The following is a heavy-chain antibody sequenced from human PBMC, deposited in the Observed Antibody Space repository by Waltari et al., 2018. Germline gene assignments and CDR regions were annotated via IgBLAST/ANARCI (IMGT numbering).Heavy chain of an antibody. CDR1: GFTFYSYS. Sequence: EVQLVESGGGLVQSGGSLRLSCAASGFTFYSYSMAWVRLRPGQGLEWLSSISASGGSTYYADCGEGRFIVSRDNSNSTLYLQLNSLRVEDTALYFCAKNGLASIYDAYDFWGQGTVVTVSS. J-gene: IGHJ3*01. CDR3: AKNGLASIYDAYDF. V-gene: IGHV3-23*04. CDR2: ISASGGST. D-gene: IGHD3-9*01.